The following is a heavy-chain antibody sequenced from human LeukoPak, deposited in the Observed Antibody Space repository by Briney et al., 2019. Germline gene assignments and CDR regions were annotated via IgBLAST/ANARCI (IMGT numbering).Heavy chain of an antibody. Sequence: ASVKVSCKASGYTFTRYHINWVRQATGQGLEWMGWMNPNNGDSGYAQKFQGRVTITRDTSISTAYMELRSLRSEDTAVYFCARTTSFTASGYDYWGQGTLVTVSS. CDR3: ARTTSFTASGYDY. D-gene: IGHD2/OR15-2a*01. CDR2: MNPNNGDS. V-gene: IGHV1-8*03. CDR1: GYTFTRYH. J-gene: IGHJ4*02.